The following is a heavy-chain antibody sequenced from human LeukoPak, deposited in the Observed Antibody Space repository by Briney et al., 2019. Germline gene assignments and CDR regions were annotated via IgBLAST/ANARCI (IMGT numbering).Heavy chain of an antibody. V-gene: IGHV3-74*01. CDR2: INSDGSST. CDR3: ARPPTTSGNFDAFHI. D-gene: IGHD1-26*01. CDR1: GFTFSSYW. Sequence: PGGSLRLSCAASGFTFSSYWMHWVRQAPGKGLVWVSRINSDGSSTSYADSVKGRFTISRDNAKNSLYLQVNSLRAEDTAVYYCARPPTTSGNFDAFHIWGRGTVVTVSS. J-gene: IGHJ3*02.